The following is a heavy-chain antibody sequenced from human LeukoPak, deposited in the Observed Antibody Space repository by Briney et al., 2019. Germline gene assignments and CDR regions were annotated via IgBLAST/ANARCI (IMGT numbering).Heavy chain of an antibody. CDR1: GFSVSSNY. D-gene: IGHD1-1*01. V-gene: IGHV3-7*01. CDR3: ATPTAGTWHFDY. Sequence: QPGGSLRLSCAASGFSVSSNYISWVRQAPGKGLEWVANIKQDASERYYVDSVKGRFTISRDNAKNSLYLQMNSLRAEDTAVYYCATPTAGTWHFDYWGQGTLVTVSS. J-gene: IGHJ4*02. CDR2: IKQDASER.